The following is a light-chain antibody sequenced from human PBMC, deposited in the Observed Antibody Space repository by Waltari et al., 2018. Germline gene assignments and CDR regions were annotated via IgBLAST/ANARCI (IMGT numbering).Light chain of an antibody. CDR1: QRISSW. CDR3: QQYNSYRWT. V-gene: IGKV1-5*03. Sequence: DIQMTQSPSTLSASVGDRVTITCRASQRISSWLAWYQQKPGKAPKLLIYKASSLESGVPSRCSGSGSGTEFTLSISSLQPDDFATYYCQQYNSYRWTFGQGTKVEIK. CDR2: KAS. J-gene: IGKJ1*01.